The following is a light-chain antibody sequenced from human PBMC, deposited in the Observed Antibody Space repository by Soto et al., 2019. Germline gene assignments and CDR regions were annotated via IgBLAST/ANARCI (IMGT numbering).Light chain of an antibody. CDR1: SSNIGNTN. V-gene: IGLV1-44*01. CDR3: AAWDDSLNGYV. J-gene: IGLJ1*01. CDR2: NYN. Sequence: QAVVTQPPSASGTPGQRVTISCSGSSSNIGNTNVNWFQQLPGTAPKLLIYNYNQRPSGVPDRFSGSSSGTSASLAISGLQSEDEADYYCAAWDDSLNGYVFGTGTKLTVL.